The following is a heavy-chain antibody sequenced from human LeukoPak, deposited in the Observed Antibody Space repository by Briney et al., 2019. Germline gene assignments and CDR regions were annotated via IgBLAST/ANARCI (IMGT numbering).Heavy chain of an antibody. CDR1: GFTFSSYG. Sequence: GGSLRLSCAASGFTFSSYGMSWVRQAPGKGLEWVSAISGSGGSTYYADSVKGRFTISRDNSKNTLYLQMNSLRAEDTAVYYCAKDLRSASEVVMTTVTGCDAFDIWGQGTMVTVSS. V-gene: IGHV3-23*01. CDR3: AKDLRSASEVVMTTVTGCDAFDI. D-gene: IGHD4-17*01. J-gene: IGHJ3*02. CDR2: ISGSGGST.